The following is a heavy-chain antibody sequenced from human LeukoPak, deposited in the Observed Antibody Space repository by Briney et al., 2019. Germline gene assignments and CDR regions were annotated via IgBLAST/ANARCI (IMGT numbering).Heavy chain of an antibody. Sequence: GGSLSLSCAASGFTFSSYAMHWVRQAPAKGLGWGAGVSLDGSNKYYADSVKGRFTISRGNSKNTLYLQMHSLRAEDTAVYYCARAACGYSTSRFDYWGQGTLVTVSS. D-gene: IGHD5-12*01. J-gene: IGHJ4*02. CDR1: GFTFSSYA. CDR2: VSLDGSNK. V-gene: IGHV3-30-3*01. CDR3: ARAACGYSTSRFDY.